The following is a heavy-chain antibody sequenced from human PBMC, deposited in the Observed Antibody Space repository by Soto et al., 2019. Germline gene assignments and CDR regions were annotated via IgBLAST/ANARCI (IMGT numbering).Heavy chain of an antibody. CDR3: ARPSGAYYYGMDV. CDR1: GGSFSGYY. J-gene: IGHJ6*02. Sequence: QVQLQQWGAGLLKPSETLSLTCAVYGGSFSGYYWSWIRQPPGKGLEWIGEINHSGSTNYNPSLKGPVNITVDTAKNQFSLKLSSVAAADTAVYYWARPSGAYYYGMDVWGQGTTVTVSS. CDR2: INHSGST. V-gene: IGHV4-34*01.